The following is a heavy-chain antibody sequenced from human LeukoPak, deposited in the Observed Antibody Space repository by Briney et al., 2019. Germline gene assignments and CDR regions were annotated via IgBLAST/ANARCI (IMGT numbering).Heavy chain of an antibody. CDR1: GGSISSSSYY. CDR2: IYYSGST. D-gene: IGHD6-19*01. CDR3: ARLLSSGWYSGNDYFDY. J-gene: IGHJ4*02. V-gene: IGHV4-39*01. Sequence: SETLSLTCTVSGGSISSSSYYWGWIRQPPGQGLEWIGSIYYSGSTYYNPSLKSRVTISVDTSKNQFSLKLSSVTAADTAVYYCARLLSSGWYSGNDYFDYWGQGTLVTVSS.